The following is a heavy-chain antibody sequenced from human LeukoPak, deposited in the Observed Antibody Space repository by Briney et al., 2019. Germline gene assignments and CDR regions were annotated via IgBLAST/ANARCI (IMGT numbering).Heavy chain of an antibody. CDR3: ARLWRSSGYCYGTFDY. Sequence: KPSETLSLTCAVSGYSISSGYYWGWIRQPPGKGLEWIGSIYHSGSTYYNPSLKSRVTISVDTSKNQFSLKLSSVTAADTAVYYCARLWRSSGYCYGTFDYWGQGTLVTVSS. J-gene: IGHJ4*02. CDR2: IYHSGST. D-gene: IGHD3-22*01. CDR1: GYSISSGYY. V-gene: IGHV4-38-2*01.